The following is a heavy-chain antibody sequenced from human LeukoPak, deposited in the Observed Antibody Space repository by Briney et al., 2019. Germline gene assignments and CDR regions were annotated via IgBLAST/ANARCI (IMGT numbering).Heavy chain of an antibody. V-gene: IGHV3-9*01. CDR1: GVTFKDYG. J-gene: IGHJ6*02. CDR2: INWNGGGT. Sequence: GGSLRLPCAATGVTFKDYGMHWVRQPPGKGLEWVSGINWNGGGTDYADSVKGRFTISRDNAKNSLYLQMTSLRPEDTALYYCAKHLRATNTYIFFGLDVWGQGTTVTVSS. D-gene: IGHD1-26*01. CDR3: AKHLRATNTYIFFGLDV.